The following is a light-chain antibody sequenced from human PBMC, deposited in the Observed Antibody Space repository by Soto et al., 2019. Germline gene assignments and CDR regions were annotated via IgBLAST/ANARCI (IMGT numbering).Light chain of an antibody. CDR2: EVS. Sequence: QSVLTQPASVSGSPGQPITISCTGTSSDVGGYNYVSWYQQHTGKAPKLMIYEVSNRPAGVSNRFSGSKSGNTASLTISGLQAEDEADYYCSSYTTSSTPVFGTGTKGTVL. J-gene: IGLJ1*01. CDR3: SSYTTSSTPV. CDR1: SSDVGGYNY. V-gene: IGLV2-14*01.